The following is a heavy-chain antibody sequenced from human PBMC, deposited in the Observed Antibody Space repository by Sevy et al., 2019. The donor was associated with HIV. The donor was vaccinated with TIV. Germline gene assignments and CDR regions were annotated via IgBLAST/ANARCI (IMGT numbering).Heavy chain of an antibody. D-gene: IGHD6-19*01. CDR3: ARRRYSSGWENFDY. CDR2: ISSSSSYI. V-gene: IGHV3-21*01. Sequence: GGCLRLSCAASGFTFSSYSMNWVRQAPGKGLEWVSSISSSSSYIYYADSVKGRFTISRDNSKNTLYLQMNSLRAEDTAVYYCARRRYSSGWENFDYWGQGTLVTVSS. J-gene: IGHJ4*02. CDR1: GFTFSSYS.